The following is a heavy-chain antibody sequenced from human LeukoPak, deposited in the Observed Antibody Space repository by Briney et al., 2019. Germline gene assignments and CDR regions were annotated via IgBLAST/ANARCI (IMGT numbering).Heavy chain of an antibody. CDR2: IYHSGST. Sequence: SGTLSLTCAVSGGSISSSNWWSWVRQPPGKGLEWIGEIYHSGSTNYSPSLKSRVTISRDTSKNQFSLNLYSVTAADTAVYYCARRPSPPDAFDIWGQGTVVIVSS. CDR3: ARRPSPPDAFDI. J-gene: IGHJ3*02. CDR1: GGSISSSNW. V-gene: IGHV4-4*02.